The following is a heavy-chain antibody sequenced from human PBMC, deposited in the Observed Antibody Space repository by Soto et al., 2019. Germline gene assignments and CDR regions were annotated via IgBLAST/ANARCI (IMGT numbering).Heavy chain of an antibody. CDR3: VSQRTSVLTQAYFDY. V-gene: IGHV4-39*01. CDR2: VYYRGRS. CDR1: GVSVSNSNYY. J-gene: IGHJ4*02. Sequence: LSLTCTVPGVSVSNSNYYWGWIRQSPGKGLEWIGSVYYRGRSYSKSSVKSRVTISVDTSKNQFSLNLNYVTASDTAVYYCVSQRTSVLTQAYFDYWGPGALVTVSS. D-gene: IGHD2-8*01.